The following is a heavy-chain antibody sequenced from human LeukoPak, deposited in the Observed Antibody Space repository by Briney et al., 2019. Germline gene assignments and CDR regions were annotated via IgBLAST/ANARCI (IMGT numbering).Heavy chain of an antibody. Sequence: GGSLRLSCAASEFTVSSNYMSWVRQAPGKGLEWVSVIYSGGSTYYADSMKGRFTISRDNSKNTLYLQMNSLRAEDTAVYYCVRDFSSAWFRGDYWGQGTLVTVSS. D-gene: IGHD6-13*01. J-gene: IGHJ4*02. CDR2: IYSGGST. CDR1: EFTVSSNY. CDR3: VRDFSSAWFRGDY. V-gene: IGHV3-66*02.